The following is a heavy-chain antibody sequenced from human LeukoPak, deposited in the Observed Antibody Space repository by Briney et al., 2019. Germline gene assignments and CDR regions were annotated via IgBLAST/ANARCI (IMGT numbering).Heavy chain of an antibody. V-gene: IGHV1-24*01. D-gene: IGHD3-10*01. CDR1: GYTLTELP. J-gene: IGHJ4*02. Sequence: ASVKVSCKVYGYTLTELPMYWVRQAPGKGLEWMGGFDPEDGQTIYAQKFQGRVTMTEDTSTNTAYMELSSLRSEDTAVYYCASEPEYYGLGSPFHYWGQGTLVTVSS. CDR2: FDPEDGQT. CDR3: ASEPEYYGLGSPFHY.